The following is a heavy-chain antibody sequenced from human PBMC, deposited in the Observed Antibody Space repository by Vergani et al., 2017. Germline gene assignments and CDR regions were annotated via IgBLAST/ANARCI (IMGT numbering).Heavy chain of an antibody. CDR1: GFTFSSYG. Sequence: VQLVESGGGVVQPGGSLRLSCAASGFTFSSYGMHWVRQAPGKGLEWVAFIRYDGSNKYYADSVKGRFTISRDNSKNTLYLQMNSLRAEDTAVYYCAKVLSGSRYYYYYGMDVWGQGTTVTVSS. CDR3: AKVLSGSRYYYYYGMDV. J-gene: IGHJ6*02. V-gene: IGHV3-30*02. CDR2: IRYDGSNK. D-gene: IGHD1-26*01.